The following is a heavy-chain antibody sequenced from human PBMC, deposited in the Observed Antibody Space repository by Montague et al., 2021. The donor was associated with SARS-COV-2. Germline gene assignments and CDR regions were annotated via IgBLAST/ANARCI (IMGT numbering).Heavy chain of an antibody. Sequence: CAISGDSVSSKSVAWNWNRRSLSRGIDLLGSTYYKSKWYSDYADSLKXRLVITPDTSKNQVSLQLNSVIPEDTAVYFCARSEITMTGLDAFDIWGQGTMITATS. V-gene: IGHV6-1*01. CDR2: TYYKSKWYS. J-gene: IGHJ3*02. CDR1: GDSVSSKSVA. D-gene: IGHD3-9*01. CDR3: ARSEITMTGLDAFDI.